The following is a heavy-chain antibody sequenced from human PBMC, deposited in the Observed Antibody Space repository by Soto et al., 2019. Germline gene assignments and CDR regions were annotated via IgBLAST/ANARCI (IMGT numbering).Heavy chain of an antibody. Sequence: ASVKVSCKASGYTFTSYATHWVRQAPGQRLEWMGWINAGNGNTKYSQKFQGRVTITRDTSASTAYMELSSLRSEDTAVYYCARDPTSGYCSGDSCYSGAFDIWGQGTMVTVSS. D-gene: IGHD2-15*01. CDR3: ARDPTSGYCSGDSCYSGAFDI. V-gene: IGHV1-3*01. CDR2: INAGNGNT. CDR1: GYTFTSYA. J-gene: IGHJ3*02.